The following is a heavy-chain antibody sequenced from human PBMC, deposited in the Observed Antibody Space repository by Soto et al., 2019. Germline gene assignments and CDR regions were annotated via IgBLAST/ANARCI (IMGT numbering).Heavy chain of an antibody. V-gene: IGHV3-11*01. CDR3: ARSQGDTYGDSLYGMDV. CDR1: GFTFSGYA. Sequence: VHLLESGGGFVQPGGSLRLSCAASGFTFSGYAMSWVRQAPGKGLEWVSSISGSGGTIYYADSVKGRFTISRDNAKNSLYLQMNSLRAEDTAVYYCARSQGDTYGDSLYGMDVWGQGTTVTVSS. D-gene: IGHD4-17*01. CDR2: ISGSGGTI. J-gene: IGHJ6*02.